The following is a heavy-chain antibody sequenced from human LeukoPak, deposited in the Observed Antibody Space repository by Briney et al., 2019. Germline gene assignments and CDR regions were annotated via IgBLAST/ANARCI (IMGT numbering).Heavy chain of an antibody. J-gene: IGHJ4*02. V-gene: IGHV3-30*18. D-gene: IGHD6-19*01. CDR3: ANLPSSGSPFDY. Sequence: PGGSLRLSCAASGFTFSSYGMHWVRQAPGKGLEWVAVISYDRSNKYYADSVKGRFTISRDNSKNTLYLQMNSLRAEDTAVYYCANLPSSGSPFDYWGQGTLVTVSS. CDR1: GFTFSSYG. CDR2: ISYDRSNK.